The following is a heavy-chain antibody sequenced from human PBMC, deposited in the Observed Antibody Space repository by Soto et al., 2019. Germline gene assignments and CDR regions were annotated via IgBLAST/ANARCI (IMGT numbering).Heavy chain of an antibody. CDR2: IYYTGST. Sequence: SETLSLTCNVSGGSISSYYWSWIRQPPGKGLEWIGYIYYTGSTNYNPSLESRVTISVDTSKNQFSLKLSSVTAADTAVYYCARPVSSGSYSGAFDIWGQGTMVTVS. CDR1: GGSISSYY. D-gene: IGHD1-26*01. V-gene: IGHV4-59*08. J-gene: IGHJ3*02. CDR3: ARPVSSGSYSGAFDI.